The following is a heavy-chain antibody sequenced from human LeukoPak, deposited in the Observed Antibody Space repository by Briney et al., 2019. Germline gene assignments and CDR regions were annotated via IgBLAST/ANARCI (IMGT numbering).Heavy chain of an antibody. V-gene: IGHV3-23*01. CDR2: ISGSGGST. D-gene: IGHD6-19*01. CDR3: AASSGWED. Sequence: PGGSLRLSCAASGFTFSSHSMNWVRQAPGKGLEWVSAISGSGGSTYYADSVKGRFTISRDNSKNTLYLQMNSLRAEDTAVYYCAASSGWEDWGQGTLVTVSS. CDR1: GFTFSSHS. J-gene: IGHJ4*02.